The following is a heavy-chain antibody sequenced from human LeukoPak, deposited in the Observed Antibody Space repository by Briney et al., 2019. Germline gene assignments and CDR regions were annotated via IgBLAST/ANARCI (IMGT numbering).Heavy chain of an antibody. Sequence: KTGGSLRLSCAASGFTFSSYSMNWVRQAPEKGLEWVSSISSSSSYIYYADSVKGRFTISRDNAKNSLYLQMNSLRAEDTAVYYCARDLVVGRNYWGQGTLVTVSS. CDR3: ARDLVVGRNY. J-gene: IGHJ4*02. V-gene: IGHV3-21*01. D-gene: IGHD2-21*01. CDR1: GFTFSSYS. CDR2: ISSSSSYI.